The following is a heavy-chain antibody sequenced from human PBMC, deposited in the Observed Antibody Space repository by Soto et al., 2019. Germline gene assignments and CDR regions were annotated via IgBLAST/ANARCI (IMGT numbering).Heavy chain of an antibody. Sequence: QVQLVQSGAEVKKPGSSVKVSCKASGGTFSSYAISWVRQAPGQGLEWMGGIIPIFGTANYAQKFQGRVTITADEYTSTAYMELSSLRSEDTAVYYCARHDSSPTPTKGYYYYGMDVWGQGTTVTVSS. CDR1: GGTFSSYA. D-gene: IGHD3-22*01. CDR3: ARHDSSPTPTKGYYYYGMDV. J-gene: IGHJ6*02. CDR2: IIPIFGTA. V-gene: IGHV1-69*12.